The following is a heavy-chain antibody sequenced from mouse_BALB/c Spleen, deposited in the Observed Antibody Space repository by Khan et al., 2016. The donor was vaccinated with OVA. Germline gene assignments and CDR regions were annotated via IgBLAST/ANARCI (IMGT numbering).Heavy chain of an antibody. J-gene: IGHJ3*01. V-gene: IGHV1-4*02. CDR3: SREKYVNYFAY. CDR1: GYTFTSYT. D-gene: IGHD2-1*01. Sequence: VQLQQSAAELARPGASVKMSCKASGYTFTSYTMHWVKQRPGQGLEWIGYINPTSGYTEYNQKFKDKTTLTADKSSSTASMQLNSLTSEDSAVYYCSREKYVNYFAYWGQGTLVTVSA. CDR2: INPTSGYT.